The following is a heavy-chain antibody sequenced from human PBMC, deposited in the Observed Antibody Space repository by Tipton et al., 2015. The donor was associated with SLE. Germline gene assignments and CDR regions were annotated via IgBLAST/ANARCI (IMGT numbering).Heavy chain of an antibody. CDR2: VHRIGST. J-gene: IGHJ5*02. Sequence: GLVKPSGTLSLTCTVSGGSISSYYWTWIRQSPGKGLEWIGDVHRIGSTNYNPSLKSRVTISLGASKNQFSLKLSSVTAADTAMYYCTRSLYNTNWFWFDPWGQGTLVTVSS. CDR1: GGSISSYY. V-gene: IGHV4-59*01. D-gene: IGHD6-13*01. CDR3: TRSLYNTNWFWFDP.